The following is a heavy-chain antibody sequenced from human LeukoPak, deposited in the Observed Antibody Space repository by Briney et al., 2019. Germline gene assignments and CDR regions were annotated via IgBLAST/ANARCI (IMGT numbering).Heavy chain of an antibody. CDR2: ISYDGSNK. V-gene: IGHV3-30-3*01. Sequence: GGSLRLSCAASGFTFSSYAMHWVRQAPGKGLEWVAVISYDGSNKYYADSVKGRFTISRDNSKNSLYLQMNSLRADDTALFYCARGLQFNDAFDIWGQGTMVTVSS. CDR1: GFTFSSYA. J-gene: IGHJ3*02. D-gene: IGHD3-16*01. CDR3: ARGLQFNDAFDI.